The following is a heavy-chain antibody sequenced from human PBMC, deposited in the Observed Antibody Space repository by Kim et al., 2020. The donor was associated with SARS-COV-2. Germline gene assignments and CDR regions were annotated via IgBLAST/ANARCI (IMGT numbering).Heavy chain of an antibody. V-gene: IGHV3-11*01. CDR3: ARGRHCGVDCWRYFDP. CDR2: ISSTGATI. D-gene: IGHD2-21*02. Sequence: GGSLRLSCAAAGFTFSDYYMTWMRQAPGKGLEWISYISSTGATIYYVDSVKGRFTISRDNARNSLFLQMTDLRVEDTAVYYCARGRHCGVDCWRYFDPWGQGTLVTVSS. J-gene: IGHJ5*02. CDR1: GFTFSDYY.